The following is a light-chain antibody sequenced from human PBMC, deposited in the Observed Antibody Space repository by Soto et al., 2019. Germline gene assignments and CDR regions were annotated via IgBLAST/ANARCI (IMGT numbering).Light chain of an antibody. CDR2: SND. CDR1: SSNTGSNY. Sequence: QSVLTQPPSASGTPVQRVTISCSGSSSNTGSNYVYWYQQFPGTAPQPLIYSNDKRPSGVPDRFSGSKSGTSASLAISGLRSEDEADYYCVSWYNSRSGRVFGVGTQLTVL. V-gene: IGLV1-47*02. CDR3: VSWYNSRSGRV. J-gene: IGLJ3*02.